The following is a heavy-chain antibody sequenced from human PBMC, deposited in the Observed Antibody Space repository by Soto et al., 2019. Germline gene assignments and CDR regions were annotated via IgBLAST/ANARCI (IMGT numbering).Heavy chain of an antibody. Sequence: ASVKVSCKASGYTLTSYYMHWVRQAPGQGLEWMGIINPSGGITSYAQKFQGRVAMTRDTSTSTVYMELSSLRSDDTAVYYCAREPDCSGGSCYSGDAFDIWGQGTMVTVSS. CDR3: AREPDCSGGSCYSGDAFDI. CDR1: GYTLTSYY. J-gene: IGHJ3*02. CDR2: INPSGGIT. D-gene: IGHD2-15*01. V-gene: IGHV1-46*01.